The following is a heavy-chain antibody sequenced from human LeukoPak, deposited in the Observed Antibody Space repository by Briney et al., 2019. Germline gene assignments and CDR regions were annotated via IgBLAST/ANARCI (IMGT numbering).Heavy chain of an antibody. CDR1: GGTFSSYA. Sequence: SVKVSCKASGGTFSSYAISWVRQAPGQGREWMGRIIPIFGTANYAQKFQGRVTITTDESTSTAYMELSSLRSEDTAVYYCARDRKATWRAFDIWGQGTMVTVSS. V-gene: IGHV1-69*05. J-gene: IGHJ3*02. CDR2: IIPIFGTA. CDR3: ARDRKATWRAFDI. D-gene: IGHD5-24*01.